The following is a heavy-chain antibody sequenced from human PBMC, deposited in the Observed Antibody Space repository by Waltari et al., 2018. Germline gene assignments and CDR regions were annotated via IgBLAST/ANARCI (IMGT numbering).Heavy chain of an antibody. J-gene: IGHJ4*02. CDR1: GIPFRPYA. Sequence: DVQLLESGGGVVHRGGSLRVGCPVPGIPFRPYAMAWVRQGLGQGLEWVSNISGSGNDTYYADSVKGRFTISRDNSKNTVFLQMNMLRVEDTANYYCAKALGIMGFDCWGQGTLVAVAS. CDR3: AKALGIMGFDC. V-gene: IGHV3-23*01. D-gene: IGHD3-16*01. CDR2: ISGSGNDT.